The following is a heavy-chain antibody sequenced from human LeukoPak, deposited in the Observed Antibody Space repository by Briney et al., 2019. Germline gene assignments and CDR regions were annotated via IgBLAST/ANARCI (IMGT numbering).Heavy chain of an antibody. V-gene: IGHV3-66*04. Sequence: GGSLRLSCAASGFTFDNYRMSWVRQAPGKGLEWVSVIYSGGSTYYADCGKGRFTISRDKSKYTLYLQMNSLRAEDTAVYYCAILCGSGSYYNLEYAFDIWGQGTMVTVSS. D-gene: IGHD3-10*01. CDR3: AILCGSGSYYNLEYAFDI. CDR1: GFTFDNYR. J-gene: IGHJ3*02. CDR2: IYSGGST.